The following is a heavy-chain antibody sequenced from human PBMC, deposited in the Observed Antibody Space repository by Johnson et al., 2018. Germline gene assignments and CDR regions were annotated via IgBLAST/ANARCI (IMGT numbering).Heavy chain of an antibody. V-gene: IGHV3-30*18. CDR1: GFTFSSYG. D-gene: IGHD5-18*01. J-gene: IGHJ6*03. CDR3: AKDKIGYSYGLHYYYYYMDV. CDR2: ISYDGSNK. Sequence: QVQLVQSGGGVVQPGRSLRLSCAASGFTFSSYGMHWVRQAPGTGLEWGAVISYDGSNKYFEDSVKGRLTISRDNSKNTLYLQMNSRRAEDTAVYYCAKDKIGYSYGLHYYYYYMDVWGKGTTVTVSS.